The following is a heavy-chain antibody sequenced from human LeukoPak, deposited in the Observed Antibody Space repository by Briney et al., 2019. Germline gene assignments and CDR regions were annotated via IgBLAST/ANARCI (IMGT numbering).Heavy chain of an antibody. CDR3: ASDFREDRSGWYTHDY. J-gene: IGHJ4*02. CDR2: IYTSGST. Sequence: SSETLSLTCTVSGGSISSYYWSWIRQPAGKGLEWIGRIYTSGSTNYNPSLKSRVTMSVDTSKNQFSLKLSSVTAADTAVYYCASDFREDRSGWYTHDYWGQGTLVTVSS. CDR1: GGSISSYY. V-gene: IGHV4-4*07. D-gene: IGHD6-19*01.